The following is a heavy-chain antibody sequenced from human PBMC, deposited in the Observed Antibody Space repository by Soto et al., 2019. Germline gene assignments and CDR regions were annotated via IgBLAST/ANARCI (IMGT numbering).Heavy chain of an antibody. V-gene: IGHV3-30*18. CDR1: GFTFSSYG. CDR3: AKDREYDFWSGSTYGLDY. D-gene: IGHD3-3*01. Sequence: PGGSLRLSCAASGFTFSSYGMHWVRQAPGKGLEWVAVISYDGSNKYYADSAKGRFTISRDNSKNTLYLQMNSLRAEDTAVYYCAKDREYDFWSGSTYGLDYWGQGTLVTVSS. CDR2: ISYDGSNK. J-gene: IGHJ4*02.